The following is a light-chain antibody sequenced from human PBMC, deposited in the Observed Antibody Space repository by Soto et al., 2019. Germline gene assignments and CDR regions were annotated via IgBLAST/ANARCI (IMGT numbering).Light chain of an antibody. CDR1: SSDVGEYNY. CDR2: EVN. Sequence: QSALTQPASVSGSPGQSITISCTGTSSDVGEYNYVSWYQQHPGKAPKLMIYEVNNRPSGVSNRFSGSKSGNTASLTISGLQAEDEGDYYCSSYTTSSTLVFGGGTKVTVL. J-gene: IGLJ3*02. CDR3: SSYTTSSTLV. V-gene: IGLV2-14*01.